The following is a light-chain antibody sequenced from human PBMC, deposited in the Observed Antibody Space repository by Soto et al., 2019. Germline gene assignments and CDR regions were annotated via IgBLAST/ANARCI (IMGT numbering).Light chain of an antibody. CDR2: KAS. V-gene: IGKV1-5*03. Sequence: DIQMTQSPSTLSASVGDRVTITCRDSQSISSWLAWYQQKPGKAPKLLIYKASSLESGDPSRFSGSGSGTEFTLTISSLQPDDCATYYCQQFNQYPWTFGQGTRVEIK. J-gene: IGKJ1*01. CDR3: QQFNQYPWT. CDR1: QSISSW.